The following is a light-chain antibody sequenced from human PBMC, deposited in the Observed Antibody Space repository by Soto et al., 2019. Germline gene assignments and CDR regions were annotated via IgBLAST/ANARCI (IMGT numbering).Light chain of an antibody. CDR1: QSFTNTY. Sequence: EVGVTQSPGTLSLSPGERATLSCRASQSFTNTYLAWYRQKPGQAPRLLIYAASSRATGIPDRVSGSGSGTDFTLTLSSLEPEDVAVYYCQQYCSSPFTFGPGTKVD. J-gene: IGKJ3*01. CDR3: QQYCSSPFT. V-gene: IGKV3-20*01. CDR2: AAS.